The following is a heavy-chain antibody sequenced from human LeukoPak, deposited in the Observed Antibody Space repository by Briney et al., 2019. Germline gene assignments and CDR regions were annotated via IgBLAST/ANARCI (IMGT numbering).Heavy chain of an antibody. Sequence: GGSLRLSCAASGFTFTTYWMTWVRQAPGKGLEWVANIKQDGSQKYYVDSVKGRFTISRDNAKNSLYLQMNSLKAEDTAVYYCARENWANDYWGQGTPVTVSS. CDR2: IKQDGSQK. J-gene: IGHJ4*02. CDR1: GFTFTTYW. CDR3: ARENWANDY. D-gene: IGHD7-27*01. V-gene: IGHV3-7*01.